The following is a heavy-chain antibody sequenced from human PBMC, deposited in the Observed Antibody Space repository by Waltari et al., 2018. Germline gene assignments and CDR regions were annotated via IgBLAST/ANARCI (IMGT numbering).Heavy chain of an antibody. CDR3: ARDIASSSSPFFDY. CDR1: AYTSTGST. J-gene: IGHJ4*02. Sequence: QVQLVQTGAGVKKPGAPVKVSCKASAYTSTGSTIHWVRQAPGQGLEWMGWINPNSGGTNYAQKFQGRVTMTRDTSISTAYMELSRLRSDDTAVYYCARDIASSSSPFFDYWGQGTLVTVSS. V-gene: IGHV1-2*02. CDR2: INPNSGGT. D-gene: IGHD6-6*01.